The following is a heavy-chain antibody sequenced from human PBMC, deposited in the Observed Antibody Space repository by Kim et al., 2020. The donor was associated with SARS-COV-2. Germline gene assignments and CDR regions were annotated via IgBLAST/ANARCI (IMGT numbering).Heavy chain of an antibody. CDR3: AVGDYGGNSGLY. Sequence: YYNPSLKSRVTISVDTSKNQFSLKLSSVTAADTAVYYCAVGDYGGNSGLYWGQGTLVTVSS. V-gene: IGHV4-31*02. J-gene: IGHJ4*02. D-gene: IGHD4-17*01.